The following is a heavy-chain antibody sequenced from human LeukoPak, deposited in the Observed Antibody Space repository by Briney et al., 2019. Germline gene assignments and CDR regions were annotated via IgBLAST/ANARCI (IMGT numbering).Heavy chain of an antibody. D-gene: IGHD3-10*01. CDR2: ICASGSST. J-gene: IGHJ3*02. CDR3: ARGLSSVNDAFAI. Sequence: PGGSLRLSCAASEFVFSSYAMNWVRQAPGKGLEWVSCICASGSSTYYAGSVKGRFTISRDNSKTTLYLQMNSLRAEDTAVYYCARGLSSVNDAFAIWGQGTMVTVSS. CDR1: EFVFSSYA. V-gene: IGHV3-23*01.